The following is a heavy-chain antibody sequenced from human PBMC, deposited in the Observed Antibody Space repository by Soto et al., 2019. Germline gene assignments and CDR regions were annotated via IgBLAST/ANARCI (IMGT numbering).Heavy chain of an antibody. CDR3: ARSDYDEQHYIYYGMDV. D-gene: IGHD4-17*01. V-gene: IGHV4-30-4*01. J-gene: IGHJ6*02. Sequence: SETLSLSCTVSGGSVANGAYYWSWIRQPPGKGLEWIGYIYYSWNIYYNPSLKSRAAISIDTSKNQFSLKVSSVTAADTAVYYCARSDYDEQHYIYYGMDVWGQGTTVT. CDR2: IYYSWNI. CDR1: GGSVANGAYY.